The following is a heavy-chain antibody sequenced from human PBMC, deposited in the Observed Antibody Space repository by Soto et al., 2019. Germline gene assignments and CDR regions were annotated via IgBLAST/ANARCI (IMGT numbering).Heavy chain of an antibody. V-gene: IGHV1-69*12. CDR1: GGTFSSYT. J-gene: IGHJ2*01. CDR2: ILPIFGTA. D-gene: IGHD5-12*01. Sequence: QVQLVQSGAEVKKPGSSVTVSCKASGGTFSSYTISWVRQAPGQGLAWMGGILPIFGTANYAQKFQGRVTITADESTSTAYMELSSLRSEDTAVYYCARGNHRWLQLWYFDLWGRGTLVTVSS. CDR3: ARGNHRWLQLWYFDL.